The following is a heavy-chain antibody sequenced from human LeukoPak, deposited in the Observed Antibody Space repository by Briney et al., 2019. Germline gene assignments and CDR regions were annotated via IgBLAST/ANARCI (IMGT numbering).Heavy chain of an antibody. D-gene: IGHD3/OR15-3a*01. J-gene: IGHJ4*02. CDR2: IYYSGNT. V-gene: IGHV4-39*01. CDR1: GVSISSSNSY. CDR3: ARQTGSGLFILP. Sequence: PSETLALTCTVSGVSISSSNSYWGWIRQPPGKGLEWIGSIYYSGNTYYNASLKSQVSISIDTSKNQFSLKLTSVTAADTAVYYCARQTGSGLFILPGGQGTLVTVSS.